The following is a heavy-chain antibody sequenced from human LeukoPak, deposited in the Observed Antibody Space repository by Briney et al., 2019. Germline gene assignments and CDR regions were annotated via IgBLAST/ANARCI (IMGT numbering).Heavy chain of an antibody. CDR2: ISGSGGTT. D-gene: IGHD4-11*01. J-gene: IGHJ4*02. CDR1: GFTFSSYA. CDR3: AKDDYSDYSPDY. Sequence: GSLRLSCAASGFTFSSYAMSWVRQAPGKGLEWVSVISGSGGTTYYADSVKGRFTTSRDKSKNTLYLQMNSLRADDTAVYYCAKDDYSDYSPDYWGQGTLVTVSS. V-gene: IGHV3-23*01.